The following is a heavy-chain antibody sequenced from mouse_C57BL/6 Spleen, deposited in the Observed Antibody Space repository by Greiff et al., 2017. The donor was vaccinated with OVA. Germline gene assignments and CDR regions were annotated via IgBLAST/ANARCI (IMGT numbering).Heavy chain of an antibody. CDR1: GFTFSDYG. Sequence: EVQRVESGGGLVKPGGSLKLSCAASGFTFSDYGMHWVRQAPEKGLEWVAYISSGSSTIYYADTVKGRFTISRDNATNPLFLEMTSLRSTDTAMYYCARGPGYYGSSYGWFAYWGQGTLGTVSA. V-gene: IGHV5-17*01. J-gene: IGHJ3*01. CDR2: ISSGSSTI. CDR3: ARGPGYYGSSYGWFAY. D-gene: IGHD1-1*01.